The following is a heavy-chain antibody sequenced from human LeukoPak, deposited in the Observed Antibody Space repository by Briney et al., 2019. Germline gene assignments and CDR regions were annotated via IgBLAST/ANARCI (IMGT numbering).Heavy chain of an antibody. V-gene: IGHV3-49*03. Sequence: GGSLRLSCTTSGFIFGDYAMSWFRQAPGKGLEWVGFIRSKTYGGAIEYAASVKGRFTISRDDSKSIAYLQMNSLKTEDTAVYYCARDQLGGDPDDYYYYYMDVWGKGPRSSSP. CDR3: ARDQLGGDPDDYYYYYMDV. CDR2: IRSKTYGGAI. D-gene: IGHD4-17*01. CDR1: GFIFGDYA. J-gene: IGHJ6*03.